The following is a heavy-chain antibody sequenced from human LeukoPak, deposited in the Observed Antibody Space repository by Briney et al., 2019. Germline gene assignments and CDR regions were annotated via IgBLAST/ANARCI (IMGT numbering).Heavy chain of an antibody. CDR1: GGSISSSSYY. CDR2: IYYSGST. V-gene: IGHV4-39*01. D-gene: IGHD6-6*01. J-gene: IGHJ4*02. CDR3: ARHSISPRTPYSSSGSGLSNLDY. Sequence: PSETLSLTCTVSGGSISSSSYYWGWIRQPPGKGLEWIGSIYYSGSTYYNPSRKSRVTISVDTSKNQFSLKLRSVTAADTPVYYCARHSISPRTPYSSSGSGLSNLDYWGQGTLVTVSS.